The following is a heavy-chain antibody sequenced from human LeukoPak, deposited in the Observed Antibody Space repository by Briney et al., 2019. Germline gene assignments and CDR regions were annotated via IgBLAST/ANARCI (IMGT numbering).Heavy chain of an antibody. Sequence: SETLSLTCAVSGGSISNENWGGCVRQPPGQGVEWIGEIYHSGSTNYIPSLKSRITISVDKSKNQFSLKLTSVTAADTAVYYCAGSPIGYGMDVWGQGTTVTVSS. J-gene: IGHJ6*02. V-gene: IGHV4-4*02. CDR1: GGSISNENW. CDR2: IYHSGST. CDR3: AGSPIGYGMDV.